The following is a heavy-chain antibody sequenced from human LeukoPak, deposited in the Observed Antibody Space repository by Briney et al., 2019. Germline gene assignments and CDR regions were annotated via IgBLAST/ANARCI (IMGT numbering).Heavy chain of an antibody. Sequence: PTETLSLTCAVSGGSISSGGYSWSWIRQPAGKGLEWIGRIYTSGSTNYNPSLKSRVTISVDTSKSQFSLKLSSVTAADTAVYYCARALEIFGVFDYWGQGTLVTVSS. V-gene: IGHV4-61*02. D-gene: IGHD3-3*01. CDR3: ARALEIFGVFDY. CDR2: IYTSGST. CDR1: GGSISSGGYS. J-gene: IGHJ4*02.